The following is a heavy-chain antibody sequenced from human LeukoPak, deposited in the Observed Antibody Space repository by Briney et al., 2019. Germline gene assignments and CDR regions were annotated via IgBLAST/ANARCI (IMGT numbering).Heavy chain of an antibody. V-gene: IGHV4-59*01. CDR3: ARGDKPVTFGGVSVPFDY. Sequence: PSETLSLTCTVSGGSISSNYWSWIRQPPGKGLEWIGYIYYSGTTNYNPSLESRVTISVDTSKNQFSLKLTSVTPADTAVYYCARGDKPVTFGGVSVPFDYWGQGTLVIASS. J-gene: IGHJ4*02. CDR2: IYYSGTT. CDR1: GGSISSNY. D-gene: IGHD3-16*02.